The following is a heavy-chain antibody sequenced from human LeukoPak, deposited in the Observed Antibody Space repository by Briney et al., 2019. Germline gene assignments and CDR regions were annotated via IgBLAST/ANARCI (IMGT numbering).Heavy chain of an antibody. Sequence: SETLSLTCTVSGGSISSNYWSWIRQPPWKGLEWIGYIYYSGSTNYNPSLKSRVTISVDTSKNQFSLKLSSVTAADTAVYYCARLRAAAGLSTWGQGTLVTVSS. V-gene: IGHV4-59*08. J-gene: IGHJ5*02. CDR3: ARLRAAAGLST. CDR1: GGSISSNY. D-gene: IGHD6-13*01. CDR2: IYYSGST.